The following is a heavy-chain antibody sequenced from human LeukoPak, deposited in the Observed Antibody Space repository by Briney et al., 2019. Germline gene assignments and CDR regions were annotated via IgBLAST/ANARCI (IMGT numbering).Heavy chain of an antibody. J-gene: IGHJ4*02. CDR2: ISYDGSNK. CDR3: ARDLVVTDRFDY. D-gene: IGHD2-21*02. Sequence: GGSLRLSCAASGFTFSSYAMHWVRQAPGKGLEWVAVISYDGSNKYYADSVKGRFTISRDNSKNTLYLQTNSLRAEDTAVYYCARDLVVTDRFDYWGQGTLVTVSS. CDR1: GFTFSSYA. V-gene: IGHV3-30-3*01.